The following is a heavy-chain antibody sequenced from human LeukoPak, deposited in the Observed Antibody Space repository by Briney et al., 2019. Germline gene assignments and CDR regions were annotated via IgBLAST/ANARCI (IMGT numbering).Heavy chain of an antibody. Sequence: PGGSLRLSCAASGFTFDDYGMSWVRQAPGKGLEWVSGINWNGGSTGYADSVKGRFTISRDNAKNSLYLQMNSLRAEDTALYYCARVGYSYGRYYYYYYYMDVWGKGTTVTVSS. CDR1: GFTFDDYG. CDR2: INWNGGST. D-gene: IGHD5-18*01. V-gene: IGHV3-20*04. CDR3: ARVGYSYGRYYYYYYYMDV. J-gene: IGHJ6*03.